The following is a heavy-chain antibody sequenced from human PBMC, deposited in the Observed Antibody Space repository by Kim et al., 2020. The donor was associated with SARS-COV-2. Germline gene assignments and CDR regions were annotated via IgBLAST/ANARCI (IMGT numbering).Heavy chain of an antibody. Sequence: ASVKVSCKASGYTFTSYAMNWVRQAPGQGLEWMGWINTNTGNPTYAQGFTGRFVFSLDTSVSTAYLQISSLKAEDTAVYYCARDGFTMVQGGNDAFDIWGQGTMVTVSS. D-gene: IGHD3-10*01. CDR1: GYTFTSYA. CDR2: INTNTGNP. CDR3: ARDGFTMVQGGNDAFDI. V-gene: IGHV7-4-1*02. J-gene: IGHJ3*02.